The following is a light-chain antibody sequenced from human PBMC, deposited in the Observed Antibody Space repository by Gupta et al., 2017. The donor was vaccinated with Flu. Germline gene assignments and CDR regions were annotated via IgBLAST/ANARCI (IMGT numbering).Light chain of an antibody. J-gene: IGKJ2*01. CDR3: QQVDLWYT. CDR2: QAS. V-gene: IGKV1-5*03. CDR1: QSIGSW. Sequence: DIQMTQSPSTLSASVGDRVTITCRASQSIGSWLAWYQQKAGKAPKRLIYQASTLESGVPSRFSGSGSGTDFTLTITHLQHDDFANYYCQQVDLWYTFGQGTKLEMK.